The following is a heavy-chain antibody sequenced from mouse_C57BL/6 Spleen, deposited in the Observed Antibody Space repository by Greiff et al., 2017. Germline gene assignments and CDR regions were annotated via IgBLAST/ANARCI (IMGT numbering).Heavy chain of an antibody. Sequence: EVQGVESGGGLVKPGGSLKLSCAASGFTFSSYAMSWVRQTPEKRLEWVATISDGGSYTYYPDNVKGRFTISRDNAKNNLYLQMSHLKSEDTAMYYCARDRDSSASMDYWGQGTSVTVSS. J-gene: IGHJ4*01. CDR1: GFTFSSYA. D-gene: IGHD3-2*02. CDR3: ARDRDSSASMDY. V-gene: IGHV5-4*01. CDR2: ISDGGSYT.